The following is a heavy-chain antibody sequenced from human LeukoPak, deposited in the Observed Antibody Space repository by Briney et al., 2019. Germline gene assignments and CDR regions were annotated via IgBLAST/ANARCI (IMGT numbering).Heavy chain of an antibody. D-gene: IGHD3-22*01. V-gene: IGHV4-59*01. CDR1: GVSISSSC. Sequence: KPSETLSLTCTVSGVSISSSCWSWIRQPPGKGLEWIGYIHYSGNTNYTPTLKSRLTMSVDTSKNQFSLKLSSVTAADTAVYYCVRGYYDSSGYSNTFDIWGQGTMVTVSS. J-gene: IGHJ3*02. CDR2: IHYSGNT. CDR3: VRGYYDSSGYSNTFDI.